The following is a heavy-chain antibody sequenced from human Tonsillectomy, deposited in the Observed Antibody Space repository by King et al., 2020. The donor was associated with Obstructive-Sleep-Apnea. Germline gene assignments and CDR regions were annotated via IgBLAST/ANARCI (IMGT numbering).Heavy chain of an antibody. V-gene: IGHV3-66*01. D-gene: IGHD5-18*01. J-gene: IGHJ4*02. CDR1: GFTVSSNY. CDR2: IYIGGST. Sequence: VQLVESGGGLVQPGGSLRLSCAASGFTVSSNYMSWVRQAPGKGLEWVSVIYIGGSTYYADSVKGRFTISRDNSKNTLYLQMNSLRAEDTAVYYCARDYRYGYFFDYWGQGTLVTVSS. CDR3: ARDYRYGYFFDY.